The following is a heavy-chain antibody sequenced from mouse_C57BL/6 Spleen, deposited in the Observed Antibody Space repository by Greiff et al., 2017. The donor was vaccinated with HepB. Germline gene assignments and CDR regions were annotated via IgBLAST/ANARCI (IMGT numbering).Heavy chain of an antibody. CDR1: GFNIKDYY. V-gene: IGHV14-1*01. Sequence: VQLQQSGAELVRPGASVKLSCTASGFNIKDYYMHWVKQMPEQGLEWIGRIDPEDGDTEYAPKFQGKATMTADTSSNTAYLQLSSLTSEDTAVYYCTYYDYDAAWFAYWGQGTLVTVSA. CDR2: IDPEDGDT. J-gene: IGHJ3*01. CDR3: TYYDYDAAWFAY. D-gene: IGHD2-4*01.